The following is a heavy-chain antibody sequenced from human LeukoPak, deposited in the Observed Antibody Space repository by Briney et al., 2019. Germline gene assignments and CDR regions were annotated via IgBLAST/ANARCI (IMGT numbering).Heavy chain of an antibody. Sequence: SETLSLTCTVSGGSISSYYWSWIRQPPVKGLEWIGYIYTSGSTNYNPSLKSRVTISVDTSKNQFSLKLSSVTAADTAVYYCARSPNYCYYYMDVWGKGTTVTVSS. J-gene: IGHJ6*03. CDR2: IYTSGST. CDR3: ARSPNYCYYYMDV. V-gene: IGHV4-4*09. CDR1: GGSISSYY.